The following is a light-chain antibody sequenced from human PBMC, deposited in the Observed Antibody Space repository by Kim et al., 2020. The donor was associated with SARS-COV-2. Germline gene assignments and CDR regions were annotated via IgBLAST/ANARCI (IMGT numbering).Light chain of an antibody. Sequence: SVNLTCTRGSGRSSYAVAWHQQRAEKGPRYLMKVNSDGSHNKGDGIPDRFSGSASGAERYLTISSLQSEDEADYYCQTWGPGIRVFGGGTKLTVL. CDR2: VNSDGSH. CDR3: QTWGPGIRV. J-gene: IGLJ3*02. V-gene: IGLV4-69*01. CDR1: SGRSSYA.